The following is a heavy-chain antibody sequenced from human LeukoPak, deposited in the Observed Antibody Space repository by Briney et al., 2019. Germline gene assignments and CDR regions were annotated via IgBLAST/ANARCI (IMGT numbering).Heavy chain of an antibody. CDR3: ARDYYGSGSYLG. J-gene: IGHJ4*02. CDR2: ISSSSYI. D-gene: IGHD3-10*01. V-gene: IGHV3-21*01. CDR1: GFTFSSYS. Sequence: GGSLRLSCAASGFTFSSYSMNWVRQAPGKGLEWVSSISSSSYIYYADSVKGRFTISRDNAKNSLYLQMNSLRAEDTAVYYCARDYYGSGSYLGWGQGTLVTVSS.